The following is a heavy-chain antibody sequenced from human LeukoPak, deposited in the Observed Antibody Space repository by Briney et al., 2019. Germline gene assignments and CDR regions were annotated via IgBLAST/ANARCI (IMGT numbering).Heavy chain of an antibody. CDR3: ARGLGTLIVVVGYWFDP. Sequence: SETLSLTCAVYGGSFSGYYWSWIRQPPGKGLEWIGEINHSGSTNYNPSLKSRVTMSVDTSKKQFSLQLSSVTAADTAVYYCARGLGTLIVVVGYWFDPWGQGTLVTVSS. CDR2: INHSGST. V-gene: IGHV4-34*01. J-gene: IGHJ5*02. CDR1: GGSFSGYY. D-gene: IGHD3-22*01.